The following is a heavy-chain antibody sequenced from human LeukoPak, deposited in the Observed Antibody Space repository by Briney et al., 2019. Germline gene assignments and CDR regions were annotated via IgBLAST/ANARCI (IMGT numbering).Heavy chain of an antibody. CDR3: AKRGELYGYYYYGMDV. CDR1: GFTFSSYA. J-gene: IGHJ6*02. D-gene: IGHD1-7*01. CDR2: ISGSGGIT. V-gene: IGHV3-23*01. Sequence: PGGSLRLSCAASGFTFSSYAMRWVRQAPGKGLEWVSHISGSGGITYCADSVKGRFTISRDNYKNTLSLQMNSLSAEDTAIYYSAKRGELYGYYYYGMDVWGQGTTVTASS.